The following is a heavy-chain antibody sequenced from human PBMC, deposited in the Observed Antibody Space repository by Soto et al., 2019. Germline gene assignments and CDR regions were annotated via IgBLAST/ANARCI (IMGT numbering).Heavy chain of an antibody. CDR2: IYSGGST. CDR3: ARVTPEVGVVHYYYYMDV. J-gene: IGHJ6*03. CDR1: GFTVSSNY. V-gene: IGHV3-66*01. D-gene: IGHD3-3*01. Sequence: GGSLRLSCAASGFTVSSNYMSWVRQAPGKGPEWVSVIYSGGSTYYADSVKGRFNTSRDNSKNTLYLQMNSLRAEDTAVYYCARVTPEVGVVHYYYYMDVWGTGTTVTVSS.